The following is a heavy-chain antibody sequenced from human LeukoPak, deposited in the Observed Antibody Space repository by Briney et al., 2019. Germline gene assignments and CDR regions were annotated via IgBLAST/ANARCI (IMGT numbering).Heavy chain of an antibody. D-gene: IGHD2-2*01. CDR1: GYSISSGHYWGGYSISSGYY. CDR2: IYHTGST. J-gene: IGHJ6*03. CDR3: ARHYCSSTSCPAYYYYYMDV. V-gene: IGHV4-39*01. Sequence: SETLSLTCTVSGYSISSGHYWGGYSISSGYYWGWIRQPPGKGLEWIGSIYHTGSTYYNPSLKSRVTISVDTSKNQFSLKLSSVTAADTAVYYCARHYCSSTSCPAYYYYYMDVWGKGTTVTVSS.